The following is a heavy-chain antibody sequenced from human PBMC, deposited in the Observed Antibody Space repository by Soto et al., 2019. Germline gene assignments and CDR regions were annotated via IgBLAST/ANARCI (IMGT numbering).Heavy chain of an antibody. V-gene: IGHV4-59*01. D-gene: IGHD3-22*01. CDR2: IYYTGST. CDR1: GDSIRSFY. J-gene: IGHJ4*02. Sequence: SETLSLTCTVSGDSIRSFYWSWIRQPPGKGLEWIGYIYYTGSTNYNPSLMSRVTISVDTSKNQFSLKLNSVTAADTAVYYCARVPRGHYYDGSGYSHLDYWGQGTLVTVSS. CDR3: ARVPRGHYYDGSGYSHLDY.